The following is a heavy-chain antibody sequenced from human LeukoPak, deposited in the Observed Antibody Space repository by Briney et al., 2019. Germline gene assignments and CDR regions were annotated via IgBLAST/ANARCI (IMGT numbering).Heavy chain of an antibody. V-gene: IGHV4-34*01. Sequence: SETLSLTCAVYGGSFSGYYWSWIRQPPGKGLEWIGEINHSGSTNYNPSLKSRVTISVDTSKSQFSLSLTSVTAADTAVYYCARGWFDRWGQGILVTVSS. CDR1: GGSFSGYY. CDR2: INHSGST. CDR3: ARGWFDR. J-gene: IGHJ5*02.